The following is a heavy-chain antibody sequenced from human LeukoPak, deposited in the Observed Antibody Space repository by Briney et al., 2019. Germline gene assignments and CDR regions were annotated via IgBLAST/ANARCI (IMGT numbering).Heavy chain of an antibody. V-gene: IGHV3-74*01. CDR3: ARDRSRSSGWSDY. CDR2: IEGDGNRI. J-gene: IGHJ4*02. CDR1: GFTLSAYW. D-gene: IGHD6-19*01. Sequence: PGGSLRLSCAASGFTLSAYWMHWVRQAPGKGLMWVSRIEGDGNRITYADSVKGRFTISRDNAKNSLYLQMNSLRAEDTAVYYCARDRSRSSGWSDYWGQGTLVTVSS.